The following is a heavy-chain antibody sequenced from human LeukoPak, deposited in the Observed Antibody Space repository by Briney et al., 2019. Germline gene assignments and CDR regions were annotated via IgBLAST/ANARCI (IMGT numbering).Heavy chain of an antibody. CDR2: LRGRDNTI. Sequence: GGTLRLSCAASGFTFSTYAMSWVRQAPGKGLKYWSALRGRDNTISYADPVKGRFIISRDNSKNTLYLQMNSLRAEDMAIYYCAKSRGSALALDVFDPGGQGTLVTVCS. J-gene: IGHJ5*02. D-gene: IGHD5-24*01. V-gene: IGHV3-23*01. CDR3: AKSRGSALALDVFDP. CDR1: GFTFSTYA.